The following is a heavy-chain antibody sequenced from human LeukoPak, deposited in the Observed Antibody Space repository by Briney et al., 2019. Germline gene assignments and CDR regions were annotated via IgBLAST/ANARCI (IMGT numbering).Heavy chain of an antibody. Sequence: GGSLRLSCAASGFTFSSYGMHWVRQAPGKGLEWVAFIRYDGSNKYYADSVKGRFTMSRDNSKNTLYLQMNSLRAEDTAVYYCAKDPNYYDPSSPGAFDIWGQGTMVTVSS. CDR1: GFTFSSYG. J-gene: IGHJ3*02. V-gene: IGHV3-30*02. CDR2: IRYDGSNK. D-gene: IGHD3-22*01. CDR3: AKDPNYYDPSSPGAFDI.